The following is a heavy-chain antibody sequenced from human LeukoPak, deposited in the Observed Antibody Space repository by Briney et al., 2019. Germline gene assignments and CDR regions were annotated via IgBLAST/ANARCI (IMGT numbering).Heavy chain of an antibody. CDR1: GGSISSYY. Sequence: PSETLSLTCTVSGGSISSYYWSWIRQPPGKGLEWIGYIYYSGSTNYNPSLKSRVTISVDTSKNQFSLKLSSVTAADTAVYYCARGGELREDYFDYWGQGTLVTVSS. CDR3: ARGGELREDYFDY. V-gene: IGHV4-59*01. J-gene: IGHJ4*02. D-gene: IGHD1-7*01. CDR2: IYYSGST.